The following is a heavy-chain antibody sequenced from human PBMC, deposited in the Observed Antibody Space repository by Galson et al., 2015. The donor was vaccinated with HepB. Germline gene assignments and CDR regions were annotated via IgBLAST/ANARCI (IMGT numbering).Heavy chain of an antibody. CDR3: ARNYDDSWADDADYFAY. CDR2: IFSGGRT. V-gene: IGHV3-53*01. CDR1: GFSISTNY. Sequence: SLRLSCAASGFSISTNYMSWVRQAPGKGLEWVSNIFSGGRTYYADSMKGRFTISRAISKNTLYLQMNSLRGEDTAVYYCARNYDDSWADDADYFAYWGQGTLVTVSS. J-gene: IGHJ4*02. D-gene: IGHD3-3*01.